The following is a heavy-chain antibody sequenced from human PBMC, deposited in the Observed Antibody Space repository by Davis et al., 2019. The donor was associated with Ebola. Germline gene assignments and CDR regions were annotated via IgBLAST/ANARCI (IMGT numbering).Heavy chain of an antibody. D-gene: IGHD6-19*01. V-gene: IGHV3-30*03. CDR2: ISNDGTKK. CDR3: ASSVWPHTLAH. J-gene: IGHJ4*02. Sequence: PGGSLRLSCAASGFTFSSFGIHWVRQAPGKGLEWVAVISNDGTKKFFADSVKGRFTISRDNTRNTLYVQLNSLGADDTALYYCASSVWPHTLAHWGQGTPVTVSS. CDR1: GFTFSSFG.